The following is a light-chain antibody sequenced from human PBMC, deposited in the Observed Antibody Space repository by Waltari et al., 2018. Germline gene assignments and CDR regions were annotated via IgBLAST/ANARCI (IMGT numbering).Light chain of an antibody. CDR2: DAS. V-gene: IGKV3-11*01. Sequence: EIVLTQSPATLSLSPGERATLSCRASQTVRSYLAWDQQKPGQAPRLLIFDASSRATGIPAKFSGSGSGTDCTLTVSNLEPEDFAVYYCQQRSNWPYTFGQGTRVEIK. CDR1: QTVRSY. J-gene: IGKJ2*01. CDR3: QQRSNWPYT.